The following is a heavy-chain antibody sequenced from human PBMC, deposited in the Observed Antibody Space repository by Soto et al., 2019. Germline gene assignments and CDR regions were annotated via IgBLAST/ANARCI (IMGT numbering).Heavy chain of an antibody. D-gene: IGHD5-12*01. V-gene: IGHV5-51*01. CDR3: ATYLSIGYSGYDYYYYGMDV. Sequence: GESLKISCKGSGYSFTSYWIGWVRQMPGKGLEWMGIIYPGDSDTRYSPSFQGQVTISADKSISTAYLQWSSLKASDTAMYYYATYLSIGYSGYDYYYYGMDVWGQGTTSPSP. J-gene: IGHJ6*02. CDR2: IYPGDSDT. CDR1: GYSFTSYW.